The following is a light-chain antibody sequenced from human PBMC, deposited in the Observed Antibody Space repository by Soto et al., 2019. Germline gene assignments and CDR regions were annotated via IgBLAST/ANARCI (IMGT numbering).Light chain of an antibody. CDR2: GAS. CDR1: QSVSSN. Sequence: EIVMTQSPATLSVSPGERATLSCRASQSVSSNLAWYQQKPGQAPRLLIYGASTRATGIPARFSGSGSGTEFTLTISSLQSEDFAVYYCQKSGSSLLTFGGGTKVDIK. V-gene: IGKV3-15*01. CDR3: QKSGSSLLT. J-gene: IGKJ4*01.